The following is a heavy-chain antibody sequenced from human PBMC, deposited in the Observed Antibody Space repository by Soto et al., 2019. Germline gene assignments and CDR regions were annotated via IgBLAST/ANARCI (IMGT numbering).Heavy chain of an antibody. Sequence: EVQLWESGGGLVQPGGSLRLSCAASGFSFSSYAMTWVRQSPGKGLEWAAAISSNGGSTYYADSVKGRFTISRDNSMNTLYLRMSSLRVEDTATYYCARVRYTNSIEPPEIDYWGQGTLVTVSS. D-gene: IGHD6-13*01. CDR1: GFSFSSYA. CDR2: ISSNGGST. CDR3: ARVRYTNSIEPPEIDY. J-gene: IGHJ4*02. V-gene: IGHV3-23*01.